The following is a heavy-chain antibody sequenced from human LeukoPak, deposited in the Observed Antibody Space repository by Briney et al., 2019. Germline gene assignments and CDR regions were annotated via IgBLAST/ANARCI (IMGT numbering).Heavy chain of an antibody. D-gene: IGHD5-24*01. V-gene: IGHV4-59*12. J-gene: IGHJ3*02. Sequence: KPSETLSLTCTVSGGSISSYYWSWIRQPPGKGLEWIGYIYYSGSTNYNPSLKSRVTISVDTSKNQFSLKLSSVTAADTAVYYCARARWLLRAFDIWGQGTMVTVSS. CDR2: IYYSGST. CDR1: GGSISSYY. CDR3: ARARWLLRAFDI.